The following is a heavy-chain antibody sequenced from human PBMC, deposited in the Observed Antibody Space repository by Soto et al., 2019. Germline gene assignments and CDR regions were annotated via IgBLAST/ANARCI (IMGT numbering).Heavy chain of an antibody. J-gene: IGHJ3*02. CDR3: ARDTFPGEQQLVLDI. Sequence: GGSLRLSCAASGFTFSSYSMNWVRQAPGKGLEWVSYISSSSSTIYYADSVKGRFTISRDNAKNSLYLQMNSLRAEDTAVYDCARDTFPGEQQLVLDIWGQGTMVTVSS. V-gene: IGHV3-48*04. CDR1: GFTFSSYS. D-gene: IGHD6-13*01. CDR2: ISSSSSTI.